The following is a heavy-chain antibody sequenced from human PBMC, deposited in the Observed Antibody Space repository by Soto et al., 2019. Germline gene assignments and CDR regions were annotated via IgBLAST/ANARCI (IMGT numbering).Heavy chain of an antibody. D-gene: IGHD5-18*01. CDR3: AKSDTAMVTWCRIDY. CDR2: LWGSGGGI. CDR1: GFTFSSYA. V-gene: IGHV3-23*01. Sequence: GGSLRLSCAASGFTFSSYAMIWIRQVPGRGLEWVSGLWGSGGGIHYADSVKGRFTISRDNSKNTLYLQMNSLRVEDTAVYYCAKSDTAMVTWCRIDYWGQGTLVTVSS. J-gene: IGHJ4*02.